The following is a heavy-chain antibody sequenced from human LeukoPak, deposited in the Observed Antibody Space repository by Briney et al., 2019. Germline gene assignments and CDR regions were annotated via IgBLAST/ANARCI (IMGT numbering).Heavy chain of an antibody. CDR3: ARDPRYSGYGDYYYYMDV. CDR1: GGSISSYY. CDR2: IYYSGST. V-gene: IGHV4-59*01. D-gene: IGHD5-12*01. Sequence: SETLSLTCTVSGGSISSYYWSWIRQPPGKGLEWIGYIYYSGSTNYNPSLKSRVTISVDTSKNQFSLKLSSVTAADTAVYYCARDPRYSGYGDYYYYMDVWGKGTTVTVSS. J-gene: IGHJ6*03.